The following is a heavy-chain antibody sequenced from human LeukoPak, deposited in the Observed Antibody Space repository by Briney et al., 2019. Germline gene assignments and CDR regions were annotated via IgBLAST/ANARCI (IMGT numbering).Heavy chain of an antibody. CDR1: GFTFSSYG. V-gene: IGHV3-33*01. D-gene: IGHD2-15*01. CDR3: ARGGGYCSGGSCYFDY. Sequence: GGSLRLSCAASGFTFSSYGMHWVRQAPGEGLEWVAVIWYDGSNKYYADSVKGRFTISRDNSKNTLYLQMNSLRAEDTAVYYCARGGGYCSGGSCYFDYWGQGTLVTVSS. CDR2: IWYDGSNK. J-gene: IGHJ4*02.